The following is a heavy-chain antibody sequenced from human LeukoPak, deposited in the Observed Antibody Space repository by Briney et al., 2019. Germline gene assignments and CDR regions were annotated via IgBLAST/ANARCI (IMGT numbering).Heavy chain of an antibody. CDR2: IGGSGGST. V-gene: IGHV3-23*01. Sequence: GGSLRLSCAASGFTFSSYAMSWVRQAPGKGLEWVSAIGGSGGSTYYADSVKGRFTISRDNAKNSLYLQMNSLRAEDTAVYYCARDYYDSSGFRRYGMDVWGQGTTVTVSS. CDR3: ARDYYDSSGFRRYGMDV. CDR1: GFTFSSYA. D-gene: IGHD3-22*01. J-gene: IGHJ6*02.